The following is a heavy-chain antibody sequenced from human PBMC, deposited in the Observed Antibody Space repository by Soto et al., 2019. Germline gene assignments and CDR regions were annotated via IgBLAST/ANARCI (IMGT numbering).Heavy chain of an antibody. CDR2: IYWDDDR. CDR1: GFSLSTSGVG. Sequence: QITLKESGPTLVKPTQTLTLTCTFSGFSLSTSGVGVGWIRQPPGKALEWLALIYWDDDRRYSPSLKSRLTITKDTSKNQVVLTMTNMDPVDTATYYCAHRPSYCSGGSCYSGFDYWGQGTLVTVSS. V-gene: IGHV2-5*02. D-gene: IGHD2-15*01. CDR3: AHRPSYCSGGSCYSGFDY. J-gene: IGHJ4*02.